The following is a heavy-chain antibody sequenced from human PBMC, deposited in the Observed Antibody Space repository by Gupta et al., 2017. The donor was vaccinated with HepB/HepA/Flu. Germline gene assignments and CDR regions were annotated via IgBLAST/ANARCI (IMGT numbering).Heavy chain of an antibody. V-gene: IGHV3-23*01. Sequence: ELPLLESVCGLVQPGGSLRLSCSASGFTLSSYAMSWVRHAPGKGMEWASDNPSLGGAIYSAGSEKGRLTGVRENFKTTPYPPMNSRRGEKTSVYDGATNDHLNEQMVHDGGQGALVTVSS. CDR2: NPSLGGAI. CDR3: ATNDHLNEQMVHD. D-gene: IGHD3-10*01. J-gene: IGHJ4*02. CDR1: GFTLSSYA.